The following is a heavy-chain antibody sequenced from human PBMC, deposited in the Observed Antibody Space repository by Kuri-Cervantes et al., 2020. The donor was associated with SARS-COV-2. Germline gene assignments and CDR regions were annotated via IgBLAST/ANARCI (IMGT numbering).Heavy chain of an antibody. V-gene: IGHV4-34*01. Sequence: GSLRLSCAVYGGSFSGYYWSWIRQPPGKGLEWIGEINHSGSTNYNPSLKSRVTISVDTSKNQFSLKLSSVTAADTAVYYCARDFSGKEQYCQLRFLEWLLACVRVVKFDYWGQGTLVTVSS. CDR3: ARDFSGKEQYCQLRFLEWLLACVRVVKFDY. CDR2: INHSGST. D-gene: IGHD3-3*01. J-gene: IGHJ4*02. CDR1: GGSFSGYY.